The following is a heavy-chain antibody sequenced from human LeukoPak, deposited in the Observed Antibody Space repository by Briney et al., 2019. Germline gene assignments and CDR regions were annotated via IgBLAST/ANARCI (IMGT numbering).Heavy chain of an antibody. D-gene: IGHD3-3*01. CDR1: GFTFSSYS. Sequence: GGSLRLSCAASGFTFSSYSMNWVRQAPGKGLEWVSYISSSSSTIYYADSVKGRFTISRDNAKNSLYLQMNSLRAEDTAVYYCAKYDFWSGYDYYYYYMDVWGKGTTVTVSS. CDR3: AKYDFWSGYDYYYYYMDV. CDR2: ISSSSSTI. J-gene: IGHJ6*03. V-gene: IGHV3-48*01.